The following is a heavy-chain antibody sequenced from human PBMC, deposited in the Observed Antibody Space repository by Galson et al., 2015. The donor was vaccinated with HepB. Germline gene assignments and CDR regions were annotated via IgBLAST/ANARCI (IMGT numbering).Heavy chain of an antibody. CDR3: ARDRRPSGYSYGYKINYYGMDV. Sequence: SETLSLTCAVYGGSFSGYYWSWIRQPPGKGLEWIGEINHSGSTNYNPSLKSRVTISVDTSKNQFSLKLSSVTAADTAVYYCARDRRPSGYSYGYKINYYGMDVWGQGTTVTVSS. CDR2: INHSGST. CDR1: GGSFSGYY. V-gene: IGHV4-34*01. J-gene: IGHJ6*02. D-gene: IGHD5-18*01.